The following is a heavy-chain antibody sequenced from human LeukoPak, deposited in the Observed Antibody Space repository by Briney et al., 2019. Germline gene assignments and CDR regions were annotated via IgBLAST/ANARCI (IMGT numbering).Heavy chain of an antibody. J-gene: IGHJ4*02. CDR3: AKGLYM. CDR2: ISSSSSYT. V-gene: IGHV3-21*05. CDR1: GFTFSSYA. D-gene: IGHD2-2*02. Sequence: KAGGSLRLSCVVSGFTFSSYAMSWVRQAPGKGLEWVSYISSSSSYTNYADSVKGRFTISRDNDKNSLYLQMNSLRAEDTAVYYCAKGLYMGGQGTLVTVSS.